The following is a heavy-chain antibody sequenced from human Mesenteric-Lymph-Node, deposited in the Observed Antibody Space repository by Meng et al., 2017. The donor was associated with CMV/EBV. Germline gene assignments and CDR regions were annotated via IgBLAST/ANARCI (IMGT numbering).Heavy chain of an antibody. CDR2: IYYSGST. CDR1: GGSISSYY. CDR3: ARANFGVVRNYYYYGMDV. D-gene: IGHD3-3*01. J-gene: IGHJ6*02. V-gene: IGHV4-59*01. Sequence: SETLSLTCTVSGGSISSYYWSWIRQPPGKGLEWIGYIYYSGSTNYNPSLKSRVTISVDTSKNQFSLKLSSVTAADTAVYYCARANFGVVRNYYYYGMDVWGQGTTVTVSS.